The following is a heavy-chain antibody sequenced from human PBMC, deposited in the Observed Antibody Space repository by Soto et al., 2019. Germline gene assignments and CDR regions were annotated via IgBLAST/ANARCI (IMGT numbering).Heavy chain of an antibody. V-gene: IGHV3-48*02. J-gene: IGHJ4*02. CDR1: GVSLANYP. CDR3: AKGPHTNVGWPYYFES. D-gene: IGHD6-19*01. Sequence: WGALRLSWVASGVSLANYPMNWVRQAPGKGLEWIAYSSPRGDTIYYADSVEGRFTISRDNARNSLSLHMSSLRDEDSALYYCAKGPHTNVGWPYYFESWGQGVPVTVSS. CDR2: SSPRGDTI.